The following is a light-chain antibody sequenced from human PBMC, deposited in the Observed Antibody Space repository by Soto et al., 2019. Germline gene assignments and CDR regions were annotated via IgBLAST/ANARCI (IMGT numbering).Light chain of an antibody. J-gene: IGKJ1*01. Sequence: DXQMTQSPSAMSSSVGDRVPITCRASQXIRHXLGWFXXTQGXXRXSXXSXXXXLVXWVPXXXSCSGSGRGFTLTIRRLKPEDFETYYCLHHHSYPRTFGQGNKV. CDR2: XXX. V-gene: IGKV1-17*03. CDR1: QXIRHX. CDR3: LHHHSYPRT.